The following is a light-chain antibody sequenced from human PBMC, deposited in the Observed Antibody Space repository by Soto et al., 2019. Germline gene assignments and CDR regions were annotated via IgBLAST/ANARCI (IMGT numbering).Light chain of an antibody. V-gene: IGLV2-14*01. CDR3: SSYTTSTTWV. J-gene: IGLJ3*02. CDR2: EVS. CDR1: NSDVGGYNY. Sequence: QSVLTQPASVSGSPGQSIAISCTGTNSDVGGYNYVSWHQHHPGKAPKLMIYEVSNRPSGVSNRFSGSKSGNTASLTISGLQAEDEADYYCSSYTTSTTWVFGGGTKVTVL.